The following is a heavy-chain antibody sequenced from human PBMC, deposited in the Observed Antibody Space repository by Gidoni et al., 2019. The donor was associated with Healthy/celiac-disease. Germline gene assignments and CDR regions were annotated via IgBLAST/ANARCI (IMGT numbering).Heavy chain of an antibody. CDR1: GFTCSSYA. V-gene: IGHV3-23*01. D-gene: IGHD3-16*01. CDR2: ISGSGGST. Sequence: EVQLLESGGGLVQPGGSLRLSCAASGFTCSSYAMRWVRQAPGKGLEWVSAISGSGGSTYYADAVKGRFTISRDNSKNTLYLQMNSLRAEDTAVYYCAKRFGANTRNNWFDPWGQGTLVTVSS. J-gene: IGHJ5*02. CDR3: AKRFGANTRNNWFDP.